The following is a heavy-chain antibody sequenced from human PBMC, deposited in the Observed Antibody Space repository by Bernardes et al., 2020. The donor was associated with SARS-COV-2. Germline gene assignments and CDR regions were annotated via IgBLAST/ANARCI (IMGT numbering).Heavy chain of an antibody. Sequence: GGSLRLSCAASGFTFSSYSMNWVRQAPGKGLEWVSYISSSSSTIYYADSVKGRFTISRDNAKNSLYLQMNSLRAEDTAVYYCARLIAVAGYYYYGMDVWGQGTTVTVSS. CDR2: ISSSSSTI. D-gene: IGHD6-19*01. J-gene: IGHJ6*02. CDR1: GFTFSSYS. CDR3: ARLIAVAGYYYYGMDV. V-gene: IGHV3-48*01.